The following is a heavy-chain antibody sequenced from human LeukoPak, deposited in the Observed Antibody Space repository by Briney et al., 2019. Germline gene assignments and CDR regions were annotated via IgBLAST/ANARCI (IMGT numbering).Heavy chain of an antibody. CDR2: ISSSGNYI. Sequence: GGSLRLSCAASGFTFSRYSMNWVRQAPGKGLEWVSSISSSGNYIYYADSVKGRFAISRDNAKNSLYLQMNSLRAEDTALYYCARDPFSSSWYGAFDIWGQGTMVTVSS. CDR1: GFTFSRYS. J-gene: IGHJ3*02. D-gene: IGHD6-13*01. CDR3: ARDPFSSSWYGAFDI. V-gene: IGHV3-21*01.